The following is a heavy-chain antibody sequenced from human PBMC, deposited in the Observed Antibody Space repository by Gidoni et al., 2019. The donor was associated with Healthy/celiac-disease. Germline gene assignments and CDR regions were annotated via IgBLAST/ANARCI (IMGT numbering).Heavy chain of an antibody. J-gene: IGHJ4*02. CDR3: ARDPERQYSSGWYTVDY. CDR2: ISYDGSNK. V-gene: IGHV3-30*04. Sequence: QVQLVESGGGVVQPGRSLRLSCAASGFTFSSYAMPGVRQAPGKGLEWVAVISYDGSNKYYADSVKGRFTISRDNSKNTLYLQMNSLRAEDTAVYYCARDPERQYSSGWYTVDYWGQGTLVTVSS. CDR1: GFTFSSYA. D-gene: IGHD6-19*01.